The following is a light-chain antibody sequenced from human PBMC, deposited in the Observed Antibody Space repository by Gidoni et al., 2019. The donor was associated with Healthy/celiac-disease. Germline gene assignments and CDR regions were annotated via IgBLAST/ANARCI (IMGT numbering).Light chain of an antibody. Sequence: EIVLTQSPPTLSLSPGERATLSCRASQSIGNYLAWYQHKPGQAPRLLIYDAFNRATGIPARFSVSGSGTDFTLTISSLEPEDFAIYYCQHRSNWPLTFGGGTKVEI. V-gene: IGKV3-11*01. CDR1: QSIGNY. J-gene: IGKJ4*01. CDR3: QHRSNWPLT. CDR2: DAF.